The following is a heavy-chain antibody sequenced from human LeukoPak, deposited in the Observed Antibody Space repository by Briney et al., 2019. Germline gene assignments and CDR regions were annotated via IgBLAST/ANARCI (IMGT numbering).Heavy chain of an antibody. CDR1: GGSISSGGYY. V-gene: IGHV4-31*03. CDR3: ARGPYSSSSSLNWFDP. J-gene: IGHJ5*02. D-gene: IGHD6-6*01. Sequence: PSQTLSLTCTVSGGSISSGGYYWSWIRQHPGKGLEWIGYIYYSGSTYYNPSLKSRVTISVDTSKNQFSLKLSSVTAADTAVYYCARGPYSSSSSLNWFDPWGQGTLVTVSS. CDR2: IYYSGST.